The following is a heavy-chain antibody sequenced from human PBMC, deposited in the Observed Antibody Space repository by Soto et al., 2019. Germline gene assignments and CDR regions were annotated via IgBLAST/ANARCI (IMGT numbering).Heavy chain of an antibody. Sequence: GGSLRLSCAASGFTFSSYSMNWVRQAPGKGLEWVSYISSSSSTIYYADSVKGRFTISRDNAKNSRYLQMNSLRAEDTAVYYCARDRDLKQWLEPPFDYWGQGTLVTVSS. D-gene: IGHD6-19*01. CDR2: ISSSSSTI. J-gene: IGHJ4*02. CDR1: GFTFSSYS. CDR3: ARDRDLKQWLEPPFDY. V-gene: IGHV3-48*01.